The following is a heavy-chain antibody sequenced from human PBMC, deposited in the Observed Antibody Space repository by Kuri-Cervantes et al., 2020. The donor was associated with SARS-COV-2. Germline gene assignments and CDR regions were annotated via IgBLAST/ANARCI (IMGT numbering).Heavy chain of an antibody. V-gene: IGHV3-30*02. CDR2: IWYDGSDT. Sequence: GESLKISCAASGFTFSTYVIHWVRQAPGKGLEWVAVIWYDGSDTYYADSVKGRFTISRDNSKNTLYLQMNSLRAEDTAVYYCASRFWSGYYQPYYYYGMDVWGQGTTVTVSS. J-gene: IGHJ6*02. D-gene: IGHD3-3*01. CDR3: ASRFWSGYYQPYYYYGMDV. CDR1: GFTFSTYV.